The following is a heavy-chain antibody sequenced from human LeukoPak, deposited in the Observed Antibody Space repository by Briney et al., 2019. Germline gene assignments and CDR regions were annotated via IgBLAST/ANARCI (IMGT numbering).Heavy chain of an antibody. CDR1: GFTVSSNY. J-gene: IGHJ4*02. D-gene: IGHD3-22*01. CDR2: IYSGGST. V-gene: IGHV3-66*01. CDR3: YSMIVVEIRVINDY. Sequence: GGSLRLSCAVSGFTVSSNYMSWVRQAPGKGLEWVSVIYSGGSTYYADSVKGRFTIYRDNSKNTLYLQMDSLRAEDTAVYYCYSMIVVEIRVINDYWGQGTLVTVSS.